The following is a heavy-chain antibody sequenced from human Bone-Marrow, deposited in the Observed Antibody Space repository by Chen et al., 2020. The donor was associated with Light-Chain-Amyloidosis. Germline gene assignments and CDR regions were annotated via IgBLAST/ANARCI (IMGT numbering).Heavy chain of an antibody. CDR1: GFTFSSYA. CDR2: ISYDGSNK. CDR3: ARDRVSWAVAGTGDAFDI. Sequence: QVQLVESGGGVVQPGRSLRLSCAASGFTFSSYAMHWVRQAPGKGLEWVAVISYDGSNKYYADSVKGRFTISRDNSKNTLYLQMNSLRAEDTAVYYCARDRVSWAVAGTGDAFDIWGQGTIVTVSS. J-gene: IGHJ3*02. D-gene: IGHD6-19*01. V-gene: IGHV3-30-3*01.